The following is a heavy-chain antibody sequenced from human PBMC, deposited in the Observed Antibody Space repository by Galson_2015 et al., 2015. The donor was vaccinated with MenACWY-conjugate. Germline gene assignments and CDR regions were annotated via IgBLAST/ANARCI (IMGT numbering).Heavy chain of an antibody. D-gene: IGHD6-19*01. V-gene: IGHV1-46*02. CDR3: AIDEWEVAGTLDY. CDR2: INTSDGTH. J-gene: IGHJ4*02. CDR1: GYTFNSYF. Sequence: SVKVSCKASGYTFNSYFIYWVRQAPGPGLEWMGIINTSDGTHSYAQKLQGRVTMTRDTCTSSVYMELSSLRFEDTAVYYCAIDEWEVAGTLDYWGQGTLVTVSS.